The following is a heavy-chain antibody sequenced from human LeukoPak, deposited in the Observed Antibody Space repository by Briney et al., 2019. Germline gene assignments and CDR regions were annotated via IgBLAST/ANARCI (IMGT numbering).Heavy chain of an antibody. D-gene: IGHD2-2*02. CDR1: GGSYSGFY. J-gene: IGHJ5*02. CDR2: SSHSGTT. V-gene: IGHV4-34*06. CDR3: GIAIPLYHSAS. Sequence: SETLSLTCAVSGGSYSGFYCSWIRQSPGGGLEWIAESSHSGTTLYNPSLNSRAAISVATSKNQFSLRVASVTAADAALYYCGIAIPLYHSASWTQGTLVTVSS.